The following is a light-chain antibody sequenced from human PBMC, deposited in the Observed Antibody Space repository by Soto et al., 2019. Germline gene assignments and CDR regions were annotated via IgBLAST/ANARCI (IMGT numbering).Light chain of an antibody. CDR3: SSYTSSSTPVV. CDR1: SSDVGGYNY. J-gene: IGLJ2*01. Sequence: QSALTHPASVSVSPVQSITISCTGTSSDVGGYNYVSWYQQHPGKAPKLMIYEVSNRPSGVSNRFSGSKSGNTASLTISGLQAEDEADYYCSSYTSSSTPVVFGGGTKLTVL. V-gene: IGLV2-14*01. CDR2: EVS.